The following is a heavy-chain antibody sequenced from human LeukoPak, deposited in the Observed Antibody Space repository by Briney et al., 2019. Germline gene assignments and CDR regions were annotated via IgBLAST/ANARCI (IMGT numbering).Heavy chain of an antibody. D-gene: IGHD6-13*01. CDR1: GGSISSGSYY. CDR2: IYTSGST. J-gene: IGHJ6*03. Sequence: PSQTLSLTCTVPGGSISSGSYYWSWIRQPAGKGLEWIGRIYTSGSTNYNPSLKSRVTVSVDTSKNQFSLKLSSVTAADTAVYYCARGLIAAAGTYYYYYMDVWGKGTTVTISS. V-gene: IGHV4-61*02. CDR3: ARGLIAAAGTYYYYYMDV.